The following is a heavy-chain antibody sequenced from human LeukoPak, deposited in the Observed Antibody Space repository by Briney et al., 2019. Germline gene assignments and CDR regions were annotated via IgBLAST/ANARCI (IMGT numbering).Heavy chain of an antibody. CDR2: IYSGDNT. Sequence: PGGSLRLSCAASGFTFSNNYMSWVRQAPGKGLEWVSVIYSGDNTYYADSVKGRFTISRDNSKNTLYLQMNSLRAEDTAVYYCARDFGYWGQGTLVTVSS. CDR1: GFTFSNNY. J-gene: IGHJ4*02. V-gene: IGHV3-53*01. D-gene: IGHD3-10*01. CDR3: ARDFGY.